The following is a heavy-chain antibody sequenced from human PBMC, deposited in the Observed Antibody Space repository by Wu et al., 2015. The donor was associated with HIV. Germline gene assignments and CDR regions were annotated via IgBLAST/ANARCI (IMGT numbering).Heavy chain of an antibody. Sequence: VQLVQPGAEVKKPGASVKVSCQASGYSITDYYIHWVRQAPGQGLEWMGWINPDSGGTNYAQKFQGRVTLTRETSIGTAYMELTRLTSDDTAVYYCTRGDYANYDFWSAYPTYWGQGTLVIVSS. CDR1: GYSITDYY. CDR3: TRGDYANYDFWSAYPTY. CDR2: INPDSGGT. D-gene: IGHD3-3*01. V-gene: IGHV1-2*02. J-gene: IGHJ4*02.